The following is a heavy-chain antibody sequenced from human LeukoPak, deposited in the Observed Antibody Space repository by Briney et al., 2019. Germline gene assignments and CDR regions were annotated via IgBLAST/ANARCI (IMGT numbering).Heavy chain of an antibody. CDR3: ARGSSYDSSGYYYFDY. CDR1: GFTFNKYA. V-gene: IGHV3-30-3*01. J-gene: IGHJ4*02. Sequence: PGGSLRLSCAASGFTFNKYAIHWVRQAPGKGLEWVAVISYDGYNQNYADSVKGRFSISRDNSKNTLYLQMNSLRAGDTAVYHCARGSSYDSSGYYYFDYWGQGTLVTVSS. D-gene: IGHD3-22*01. CDR2: ISYDGYNQ.